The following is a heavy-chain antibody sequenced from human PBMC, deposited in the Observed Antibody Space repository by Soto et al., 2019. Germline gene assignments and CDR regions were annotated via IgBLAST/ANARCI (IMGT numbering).Heavy chain of an antibody. CDR1: GCSFAGYW. CDR3: ARQIYDSDTGPNFQYYFDS. CDR2: IDPSDSQT. Sequence: GESLKISCKGSGCSFAGYWITWVRQKPGKGLEWMGRIDPSDSQTYYSPSFRGHVTISATKSITTVFLQWSSLRASDTAMYYCARQIYDSDTGPNFQYYFDSWGQGTPVTVSS. J-gene: IGHJ4*02. V-gene: IGHV5-10-1*01. D-gene: IGHD3-22*01.